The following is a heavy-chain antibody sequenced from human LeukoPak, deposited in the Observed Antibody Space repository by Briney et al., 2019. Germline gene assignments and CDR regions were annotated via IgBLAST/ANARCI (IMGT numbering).Heavy chain of an antibody. J-gene: IGHJ4*02. CDR3: VRAVVGATDY. D-gene: IGHD1-26*01. CDR2: INPDGSST. Sequence: GGSLRLSCAASGFTFSSHWMHWVRQAPGKGLVWVSRINPDGSSTTYGDSVKGRFTISRDNAKNTLYLQMNSLRVEDTAVYYRVRAVVGATDYWGQGTLVTVSS. CDR1: GFTFSSHW. V-gene: IGHV3-74*03.